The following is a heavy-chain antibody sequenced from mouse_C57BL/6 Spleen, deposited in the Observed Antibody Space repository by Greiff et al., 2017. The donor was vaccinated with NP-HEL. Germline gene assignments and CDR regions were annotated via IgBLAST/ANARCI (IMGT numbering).Heavy chain of an antibody. CDR1: GYAFSSSW. CDR2: IYPGDGDT. D-gene: IGHD2-4*01. CDR3: ARSPFYDYDGYFDV. V-gene: IGHV1-82*01. Sequence: VQLVESGPELVKPGASVKISCKASGYAFSSSWMNWVKQRPGKGLEWIGRIYPGDGDTNYNGKFKGKATLTADKSSSTAYMQLSSLTSEDSAVYFCARSPFYDYDGYFDVWGTGTTVTVSS. J-gene: IGHJ1*03.